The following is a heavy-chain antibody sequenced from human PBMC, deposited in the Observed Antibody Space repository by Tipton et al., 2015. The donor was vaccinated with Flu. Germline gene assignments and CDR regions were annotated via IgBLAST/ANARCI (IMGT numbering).Heavy chain of an antibody. CDR2: IYYSGST. D-gene: IGHD3-10*01. Sequence: TLSLTCTVSGGPIGSGGYYWSWIRQPPGKGLEWIGTIYYSGSTYYNPSLKSRVTISVDTSKNQFSLKLSSVTAADTAVYYCVTNLITMVRGVITTDDAFDIWGQGTMVTVSS. CDR3: VTNLITMVRGVITTDDAFDI. V-gene: IGHV4-39*07. J-gene: IGHJ3*02. CDR1: GGPIGSGGYY.